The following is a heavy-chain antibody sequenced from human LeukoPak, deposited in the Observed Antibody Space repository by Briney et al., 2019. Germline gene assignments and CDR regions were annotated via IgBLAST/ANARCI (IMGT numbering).Heavy chain of an antibody. J-gene: IGHJ4*02. V-gene: IGHV3-15*01. CDR3: ARVRLGALDY. CDR2: IKSKNVGGTT. D-gene: IGHD1-26*01. Sequence: PGGSLRLSCAASGFTFNNAWMNWARQAPGKGLEWVGRIKSKNVGGTTDYAAPVKGRFTISRDDSKNTVYLQMNSLRAEDTAVYFCARVRLGALDYWGQGTLVTVSS. CDR1: GFTFNNAW.